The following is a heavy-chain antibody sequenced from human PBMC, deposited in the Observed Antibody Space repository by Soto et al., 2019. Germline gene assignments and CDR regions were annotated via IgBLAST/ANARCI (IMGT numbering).Heavy chain of an antibody. CDR3: ARDLWGYCGTDCYPLDV. Sequence: SETLSLTCAVSGGSISSGGYSWSWIRQPPGKGLEWIGYIYHSGSTYYNLSLKSRVTISVDRSKNQFSLKLSSVTAADTAVYYCARDLWGYCGTDCYPLDVWGQGTTVTVSS. D-gene: IGHD2-21*02. V-gene: IGHV4-30-2*01. CDR2: IYHSGST. J-gene: IGHJ6*02. CDR1: GGSISSGGYS.